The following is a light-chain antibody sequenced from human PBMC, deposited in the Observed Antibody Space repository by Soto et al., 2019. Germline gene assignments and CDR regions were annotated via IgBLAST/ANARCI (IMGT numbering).Light chain of an antibody. V-gene: IGKV1-5*03. Sequence: DITITQSRATLSGSVRDRATITCRVSQTISSWLAWYQQKPGKAPKLLIYKASTLKSGVPSRFSGSGSGTEFTLTISSLQADDFATYYCQHYNSYSEAFGQGTKVDI. CDR1: QTISSW. J-gene: IGKJ1*01. CDR2: KAS. CDR3: QHYNSYSEA.